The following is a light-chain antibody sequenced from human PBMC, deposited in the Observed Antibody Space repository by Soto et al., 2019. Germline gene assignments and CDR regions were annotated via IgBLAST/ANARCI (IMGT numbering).Light chain of an antibody. Sequence: QLVLTQPPSVSGAPGQRVTISCTGSSSNIGAGFVVHWYQQLPGTAPKLLIYDNNNRPSGVPDRFSGSKSGTSASLAITGLQADDEADYYCQSYDSSLSGWVVFGGGTKVTVL. V-gene: IGLV1-40*01. CDR1: SSNIGAGFV. J-gene: IGLJ2*01. CDR2: DNN. CDR3: QSYDSSLSGWVV.